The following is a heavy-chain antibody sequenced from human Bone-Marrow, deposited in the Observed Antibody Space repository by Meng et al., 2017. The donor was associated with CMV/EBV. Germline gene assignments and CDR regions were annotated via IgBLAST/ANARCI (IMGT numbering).Heavy chain of an antibody. J-gene: IGHJ4*02. V-gene: IGHV3-15*01. Sequence: GGSLRLSCAASGFTFSNAWMSWVRQAPGKGLEWVGRIKSKTDGGTTDYAAPVKGRFTISRDDSKNTLYLQMNSLRAEDTAVYYCARLPLRYCSSTSCYYFDYWGQGTLVTVSS. CDR2: IKSKTDGGTT. CDR1: GFTFSNAW. D-gene: IGHD2-2*01. CDR3: ARLPLRYCSSTSCYYFDY.